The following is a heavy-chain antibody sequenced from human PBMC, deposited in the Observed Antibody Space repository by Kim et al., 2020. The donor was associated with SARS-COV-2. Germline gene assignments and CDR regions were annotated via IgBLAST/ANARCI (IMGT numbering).Heavy chain of an antibody. V-gene: IGHV3-23*01. CDR3: AKSRLVLRFLEWLPFGY. CDR2: ISGSGGST. Sequence: GGSLRLSCAASGFTFSSYAMSWVRQAPGKGLEWVSAISGSGGSTYYADSVKGRFTISRDNSKNTLYLQMNSLRAEDTAVYYCAKSRLVLRFLEWLPFGYWGQGTLDTVSS. CDR1: GFTFSSYA. J-gene: IGHJ4*02. D-gene: IGHD3-3*01.